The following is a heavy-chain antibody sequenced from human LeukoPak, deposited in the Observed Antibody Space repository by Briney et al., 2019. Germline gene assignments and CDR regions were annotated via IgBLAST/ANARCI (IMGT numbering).Heavy chain of an antibody. Sequence: GGSLRLSCAASGISFSGSALHWVRQASGKGLEWVGRIRSKANSYATAYAASVKGRFTISRDDSKNTAYLQMNSLKTEDTAVYYCSRHSSYVDTAMVTEGYGMDAWGQGTTVTVSS. V-gene: IGHV3-73*01. CDR3: SRHSSYVDTAMVTEGYGMDA. CDR1: GISFSGSA. J-gene: IGHJ6*02. D-gene: IGHD5-18*01. CDR2: IRSKANSYAT.